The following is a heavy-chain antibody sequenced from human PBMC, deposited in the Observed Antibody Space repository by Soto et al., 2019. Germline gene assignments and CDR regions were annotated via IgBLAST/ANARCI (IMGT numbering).Heavy chain of an antibody. CDR3: AKNGVSDWIYFINMLV. J-gene: IGHJ6*02. CDR1: GYSFTSHC. V-gene: IGHV5-51*01. CDR2: ISPSDSET. D-gene: IGHD5-12*01. Sequence: GESLKISCRAFGYSFTSHCIGWVRQMPWKGLEWMGTISPSDSETRYSPSFQGRVTISADKSKNTAFLQWSSLQASDTATYYCAKNGVSDWIYFINMLVWGQGTTITVS.